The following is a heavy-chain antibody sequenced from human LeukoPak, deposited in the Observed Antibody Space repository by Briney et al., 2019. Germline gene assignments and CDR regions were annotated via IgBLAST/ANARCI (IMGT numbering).Heavy chain of an antibody. V-gene: IGHV3-21*01. Sequence: GGSLRLSCAASGFTFSSYSMNWVRQAPGKGLEWVSSISSSSSYIYYADSVKGRFTISRDNAKNSLYLQMNGLRAEDTAVYYCARVSFGMVIPDPSDYWGQGTLVTVSS. CDR2: ISSSSSYI. CDR3: ARVSFGMVIPDPSDY. J-gene: IGHJ4*02. CDR1: GFTFSSYS. D-gene: IGHD3-3*01.